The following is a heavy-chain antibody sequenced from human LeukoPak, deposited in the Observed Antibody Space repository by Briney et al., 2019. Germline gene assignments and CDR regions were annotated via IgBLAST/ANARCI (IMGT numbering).Heavy chain of an antibody. CDR2: IYYSGST. CDR3: ARLMYYYDSSGYSLPGNWYFDL. J-gene: IGHJ2*01. V-gene: IGHV4-39*01. CDR1: GGSISSSSYY. D-gene: IGHD3-22*01. Sequence: SETLSLTCTVSGGSISSSSYYWGWIRQPPGRGLEWIGSIYYSGSTYYNPSLKSRVTISVDTSKNQFSLKLSSVTAADTAVYYCARLMYYYDSSGYSLPGNWYFDLWGRGTLVTVSS.